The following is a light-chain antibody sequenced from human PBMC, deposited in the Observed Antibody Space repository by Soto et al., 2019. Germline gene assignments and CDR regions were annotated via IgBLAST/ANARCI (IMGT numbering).Light chain of an antibody. J-gene: IGKJ4*01. CDR3: RQDGRSLGFA. CDR2: GAS. CDR1: LSVTGNF. V-gene: IGKV3-20*01. Sequence: EGVVNLSAPTLYLSTGERATXSCRXSLSVTGNFMAWCQEKTGQAPRLLIYGASSRATGIPDRFSGNGSGTDFTLTISRLEAEDFAVYYCRQDGRSLGFAFGGGTKVDVK.